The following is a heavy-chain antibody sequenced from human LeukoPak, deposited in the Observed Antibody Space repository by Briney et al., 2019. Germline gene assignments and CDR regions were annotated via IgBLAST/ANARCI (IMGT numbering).Heavy chain of an antibody. CDR2: IYYSGST. Sequence: SATLSLTCTVSGGSISSYYWSWIRQPPGKGLELIGYIYYSGSTSYNPSLQSRVTISVDTSKNQVSLKLSSVTAADTAVYYCARDAGYYVSGSLDVWGKGTTVTVSS. V-gene: IGHV4-59*01. D-gene: IGHD3-10*01. CDR1: GGSISSYY. J-gene: IGHJ6*04. CDR3: ARDAGYYVSGSLDV.